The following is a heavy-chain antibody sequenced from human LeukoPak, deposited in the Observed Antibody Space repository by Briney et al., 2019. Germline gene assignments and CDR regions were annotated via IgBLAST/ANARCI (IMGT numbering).Heavy chain of an antibody. V-gene: IGHV3-33*06. D-gene: IGHD5-24*01. CDR2: IWYDGSNK. CDR1: GFTFSSYG. Sequence: GRSLRLSCAASGFTFSSYGMHWVRQAPGKGLEWVAVIWYDGSNKYYADSVKGRFTISRDNSKNTLYLQMHSLRAEDTAVYYCAKDRGGYRDGYNYQFDYWGQGTLVTVSS. J-gene: IGHJ4*02. CDR3: AKDRGGYRDGYNYQFDY.